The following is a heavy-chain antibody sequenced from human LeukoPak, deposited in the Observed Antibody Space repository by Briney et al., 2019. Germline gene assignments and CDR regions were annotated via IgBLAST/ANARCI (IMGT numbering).Heavy chain of an antibody. CDR3: AREGSTEYYYGMDV. CDR1: GFTFSDHY. Sequence: GGSLRLSCAASGFTFSDHYMSWIRQAPGKGLEWVSYISSSGSTIYYADSVKGRFTISRDNAENSLYLQMNSLRAEDTAVYYCAREGSTEYYYGMDVWGQGTTVTVSS. CDR2: ISSSGSTI. D-gene: IGHD6-13*01. V-gene: IGHV3-11*01. J-gene: IGHJ6*02.